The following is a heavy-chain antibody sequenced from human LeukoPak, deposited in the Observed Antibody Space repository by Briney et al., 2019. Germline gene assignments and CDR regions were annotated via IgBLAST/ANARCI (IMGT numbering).Heavy chain of an antibody. D-gene: IGHD3-22*01. CDR1: GGSISSYY. J-gene: IGHJ4*02. V-gene: IGHV4-59*08. CDR3: ARQQYYDSSGYYPFFDY. Sequence: PSETLSLTCTVSGGSISSYYWSWIRQPPGKGLEWIGYIYYSGSTNYNPSLKSRVTISVDTSKNQFSLKLSSVTAADTAVYYCARQQYYDSSGYYPFFDYWGQGTLVTVSS. CDR2: IYYSGST.